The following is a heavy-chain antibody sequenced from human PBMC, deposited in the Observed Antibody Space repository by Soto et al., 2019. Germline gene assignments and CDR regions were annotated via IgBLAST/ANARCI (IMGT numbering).Heavy chain of an antibody. CDR2: IIPIFGTA. J-gene: IGHJ4*02. Sequence: QVQLVQSGAEVKKPGSSVKVSCKASGGTFSSYAISWVRQAPGQGLEWMGGIIPIFGTANYAQKFQGRVTITADKSTSRAYMVLSSLRSEDTAVYYCAREGSSGWDDGFGYFDDWGQGTLVTVSS. CDR1: GGTFSSYA. V-gene: IGHV1-69*06. D-gene: IGHD6-19*01. CDR3: AREGSSGWDDGFGYFDD.